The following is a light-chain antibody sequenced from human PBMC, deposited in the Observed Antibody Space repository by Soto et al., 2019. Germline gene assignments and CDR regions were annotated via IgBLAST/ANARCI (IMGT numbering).Light chain of an antibody. CDR2: EVN. J-gene: IGLJ1*01. CDR1: SSDVGGYNY. CDR3: TSYTSGSSHYV. Sequence: QSALTQPASVSGSPGQSITISCTGTSSDVGGYNYVSWYQQHPGKAPKLMIFEVNTRPSGVSNRFSGSKSGNTASLTISGLQTEDEADYYCTSYTSGSSHYVFGTGTKVTVL. V-gene: IGLV2-14*01.